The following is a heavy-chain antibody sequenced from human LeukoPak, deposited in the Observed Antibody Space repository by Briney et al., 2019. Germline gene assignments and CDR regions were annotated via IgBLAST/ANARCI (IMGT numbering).Heavy chain of an antibody. J-gene: IGHJ4*02. CDR1: GGSISSSSYY. CDR2: IYYSGST. V-gene: IGHV4-39*01. D-gene: IGHD6-13*01. CDR3: ARRAREGYYFDY. Sequence: WETLSLTCTVSGGSISSSSYYWGWIRQPPGKGLEWIGSIYYSGSTNYNPSLESRVTISVDTSKNQFSLKLSSVTAADMAVYYCARRAREGYYFDYSGQGTLVTVSS.